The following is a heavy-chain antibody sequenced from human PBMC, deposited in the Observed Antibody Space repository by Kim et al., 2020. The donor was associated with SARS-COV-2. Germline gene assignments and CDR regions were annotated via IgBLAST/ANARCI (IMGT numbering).Heavy chain of an antibody. CDR3: ARLVWNLYYFDF. V-gene: IGHV1-3*04. J-gene: IGHJ4*02. D-gene: IGHD1-1*01. CDR2: IHSGNDNT. CDR1: GYIFNGYA. Sequence: ASVKVSCKAXGYIFNGYAIHWVRQAPGQRLEWMGWIHSGNDNTIYSQKFQGRVTISRDTSADTAYMELNSLRFEDTAVYYCARLVWNLYYFDFWGQGTLVTVSS.